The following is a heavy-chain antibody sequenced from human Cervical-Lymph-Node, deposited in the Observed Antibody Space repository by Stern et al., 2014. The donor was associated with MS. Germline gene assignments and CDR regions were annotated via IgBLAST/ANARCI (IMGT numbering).Heavy chain of an antibody. V-gene: IGHV3-30*18. CDR2: ISSDGTNQ. CDR3: AKDLLYDAIHI. Sequence: MQLVESGGGVVQPGRSRRLSCAASGFTFSHYGFHWVRQAPGKGLAWVATISSDGTNQYYAGSVKGRFTVSRDNPKNTLYLQMNSLRTEDTAIYYCAKDLLYDAIHIWGQGTLVTVSS. J-gene: IGHJ3*02. D-gene: IGHD2-15*01. CDR1: GFTFSHYG.